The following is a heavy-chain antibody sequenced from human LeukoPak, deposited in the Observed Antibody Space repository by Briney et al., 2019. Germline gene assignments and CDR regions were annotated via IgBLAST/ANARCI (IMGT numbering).Heavy chain of an antibody. J-gene: IGHJ4*02. CDR3: TRDALFGSGRTHLDF. Sequence: QHGGSLRLSCAASELTFNRYWMSWVRQAPGKGLQWVANIKQDGSEAHYVDSVKGRFTISRDNAKNSLSLQMNSLNVDDTGVYFCTRDALFGSGRTHLDFWSQGTLVSVSS. D-gene: IGHD3-10*01. CDR2: IKQDGSEA. V-gene: IGHV3-7*04. CDR1: ELTFNRYW.